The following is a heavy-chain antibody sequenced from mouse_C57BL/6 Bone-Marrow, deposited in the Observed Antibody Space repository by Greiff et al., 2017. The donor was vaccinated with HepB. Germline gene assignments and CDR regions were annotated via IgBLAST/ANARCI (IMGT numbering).Heavy chain of an antibody. CDR1: GFTFSSYG. D-gene: IGHD1-1*01. J-gene: IGHJ4*01. Sequence: EVQVVESGGDLVKPGGSLKLSCAASGFTFSSYGMSWVRQTPDKRLEWVATISSGGSYTYYPDSVKGRFTISRDNAKNTLYLQMSSLKSEDTAMYYGARRGYYGYAMDYWGQGTSVTVSS. V-gene: IGHV5-6*01. CDR2: ISSGGSYT. CDR3: ARRGYYGYAMDY.